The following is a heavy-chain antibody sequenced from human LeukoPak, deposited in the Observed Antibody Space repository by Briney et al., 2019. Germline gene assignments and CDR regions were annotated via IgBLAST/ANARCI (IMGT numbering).Heavy chain of an antibody. J-gene: IGHJ4*02. V-gene: IGHV3-23*01. CDR3: AKHTVPPYFDY. CDR2: ITGSGGTT. Sequence: GGSLRLSCAASGFTFSSYALSWVRQAPGKGLEWVSGITGSGGTTCYADSVKGQFTISRDNSKNTLYLQLNSLRAEDTAVYYCAKHTVPPYFDYWGQGTLVTVSS. CDR1: GFTFSSYA. D-gene: IGHD4-17*01.